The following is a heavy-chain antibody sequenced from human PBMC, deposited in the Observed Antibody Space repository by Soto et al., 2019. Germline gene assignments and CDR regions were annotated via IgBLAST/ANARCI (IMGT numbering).Heavy chain of an antibody. V-gene: IGHV4-59*01. CDR1: GCPISSYY. D-gene: IGHD2-21*01. Sequence: TSETLSLTCTVFGCPISSYYWSWIRPPPGKGLEWIANIYYDGSTYYNPSLKGRVTMSVDTSKNQFSLKLTSVNTADTAIYYGTRGGDPYKTGHWGQGTLVTGSS. J-gene: IGHJ4*02. CDR2: IYYDGST. CDR3: TRGGDPYKTGH.